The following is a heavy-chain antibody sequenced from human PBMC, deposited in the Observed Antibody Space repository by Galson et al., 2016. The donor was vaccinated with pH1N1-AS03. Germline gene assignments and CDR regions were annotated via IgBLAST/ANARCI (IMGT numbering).Heavy chain of an antibody. Sequence: QSGAEVKKPGESLKISCKGSGYTFTNYWIGWVRQMPGKGLEWMGTIYPGDSDTRYSPSFQGQVSTSADKSIDTAYLQWSSLKASDTAVYYCARRLGLWSHFSSSDVYYFDYWCQGTLLTVSS. CDR1: GYTFTNYW. J-gene: IGHJ4*02. D-gene: IGHD3-10*01. CDR3: ARRLGLWSHFSSSDVYYFDY. V-gene: IGHV5-51*01. CDR2: IYPGDSDT.